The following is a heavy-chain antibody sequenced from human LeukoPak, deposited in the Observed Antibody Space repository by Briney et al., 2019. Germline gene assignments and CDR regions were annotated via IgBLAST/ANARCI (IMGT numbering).Heavy chain of an antibody. CDR3: AKGVNAYCSGDCSDY. CDR1: GFTFNIYG. Sequence: GGSLRLSCAASGFTFNIYGMHWVRQAPGKGLEWVAFIWYNGSKKYYADSVKGRFTISRDNSKNMVPLEMNSLRTEDTAVYYCAKGVNAYCSGDCSDYWGQGTLVTVSS. J-gene: IGHJ4*02. CDR2: IWYNGSKK. V-gene: IGHV3-30*02. D-gene: IGHD2-21*01.